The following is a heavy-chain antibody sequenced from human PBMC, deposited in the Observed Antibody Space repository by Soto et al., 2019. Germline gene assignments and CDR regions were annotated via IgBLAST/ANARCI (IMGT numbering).Heavy chain of an antibody. D-gene: IGHD1-1*01. CDR1: GDSIGGSNYF. CDR2: IYSSGST. J-gene: IGHJ6*02. CDR3: TRRRFGVRPVTTTDV. V-gene: IGHV4-39*01. Sequence: PSETLSLTCTVSGDSIGGSNYFWGWIRQSPGTGLEWLGTIYSSGSTYYSPSLKSRITMSLDTSKNQFSLNLGSVTAADTAVYYCTRRRFGVRPVTTTDVWGPATSVT.